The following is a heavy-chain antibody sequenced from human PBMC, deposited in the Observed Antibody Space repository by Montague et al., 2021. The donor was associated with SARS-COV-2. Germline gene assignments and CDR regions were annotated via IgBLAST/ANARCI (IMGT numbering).Heavy chain of an antibody. CDR1: GGSFSDNF. J-gene: IGHJ5*02. D-gene: IGHD3-22*01. V-gene: IGHV4-34*01. CDR2: INRSGST. Sequence: SKTLSLTCAVSGGSFSDNFWTWIRQTPGKGLEWIGEINRSGSTNYNLSLKSRLSISIDTSKTQFYLNLRSSTAADTAIYYCARIGYYDRSGFSDFVRWFDPGGPGTLGT. CDR3: ARIGYYDRSGFSDFVRWFDP.